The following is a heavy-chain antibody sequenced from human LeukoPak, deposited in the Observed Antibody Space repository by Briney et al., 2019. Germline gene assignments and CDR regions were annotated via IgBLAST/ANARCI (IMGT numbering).Heavy chain of an antibody. V-gene: IGHV1-24*01. CDR1: GYTLTELS. J-gene: IGHJ4*02. Sequence: ASVKVSCKVSGYTLTELSMHWVRQLPGKGLEWMGAFDSEDGETIYAQKFQGRVTMTEDTSTDTAYMDLSSLTSEDTAVYYCASDLHGSGTYYPDYWGQGTLVTVSS. CDR2: FDSEDGET. D-gene: IGHD3-10*01. CDR3: ASDLHGSGTYYPDY.